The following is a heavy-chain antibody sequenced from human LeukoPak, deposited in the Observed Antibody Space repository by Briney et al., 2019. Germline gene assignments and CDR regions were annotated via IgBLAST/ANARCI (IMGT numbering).Heavy chain of an antibody. V-gene: IGHV1-69*05. Sequence: SVTVSFKASGGSFSSNIIGWVRQAPGQGLEWMGGIVPIFGKTKYAQKFQGRVTITTDESSSTVYMELSSLRSDDTAIYYCARGWGIPAPISWFDPWGQGTLVTVSS. CDR1: GGSFSSNI. J-gene: IGHJ5*02. D-gene: IGHD2-2*01. CDR2: IVPIFGKT. CDR3: ARGWGIPAPISWFDP.